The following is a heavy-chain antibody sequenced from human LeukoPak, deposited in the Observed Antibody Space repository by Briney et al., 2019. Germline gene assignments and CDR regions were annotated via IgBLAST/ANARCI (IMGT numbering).Heavy chain of an antibody. CDR1: GFTVRSNY. Sequence: GGSLRLSCAASGFTVRSNYMTWVRQAPGKGLEWVSVMYSGDSTYYDDSVKGRFTISRDNSKNTLDLQMNSLRAEDTAVYYCAKHMVGVTGGLHYFDSWGQGTLVTVSS. V-gene: IGHV3-53*01. CDR3: AKHMVGVTGGLHYFDS. CDR2: MYSGDST. J-gene: IGHJ4*02. D-gene: IGHD1-26*01.